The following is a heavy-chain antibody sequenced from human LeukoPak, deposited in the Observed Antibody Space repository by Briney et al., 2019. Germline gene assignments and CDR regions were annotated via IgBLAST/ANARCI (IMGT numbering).Heavy chain of an antibody. V-gene: IGHV3-7*03. CDR3: AKAYYGSGRTPFDY. J-gene: IGHJ4*02. D-gene: IGHD3-10*01. CDR1: GFTFRNYW. CDR2: TKPDGSAE. Sequence: PGGSLRLSCAASGFTFRNYWMGWVRQAPGKGLEWVANTKPDGSAEYYADSVRGRFTTSRDNANNFLYLQMNSLRAEDTAVYYCAKAYYGSGRTPFDYWGQGTLVTVSS.